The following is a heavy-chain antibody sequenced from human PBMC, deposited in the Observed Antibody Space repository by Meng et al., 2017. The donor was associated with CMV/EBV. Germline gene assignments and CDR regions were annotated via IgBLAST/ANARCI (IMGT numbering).Heavy chain of an antibody. CDR3: AHLDTAKLHFDY. D-gene: IGHD5-18*01. Sequence: QNPFKEPGPTLLKPTQTLTLTCTFSGFSLSTSGVGVGWIRQPPGKALEWLALIYWDDDKRYSPSLKSRLTITKDTSKNQVVLTMTNMDPVDTATYYCAHLDTAKLHFDYWGQGTLVTVSS. V-gene: IGHV2-5*02. J-gene: IGHJ4*02. CDR2: IYWDDDK. CDR1: GFSLSTSGVG.